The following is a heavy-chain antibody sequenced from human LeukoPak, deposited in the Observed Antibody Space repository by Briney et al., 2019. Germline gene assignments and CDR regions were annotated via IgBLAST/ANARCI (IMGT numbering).Heavy chain of an antibody. CDR1: GFTFSRHG. CDR3: AKDAVLGAFDI. V-gene: IGHV3-23*01. CDR2: ISPSGDIL. J-gene: IGHJ3*02. D-gene: IGHD6-19*01. Sequence: PGGTLRLSCAASGFTFSRHGMNWVRQAPGKGLEWVSGISPSGDILYYADSVKGRFTISRDNSKNTLYLQMNSLRAEDTAVYYCAKDAVLGAFDIWGQGTMVTVSS.